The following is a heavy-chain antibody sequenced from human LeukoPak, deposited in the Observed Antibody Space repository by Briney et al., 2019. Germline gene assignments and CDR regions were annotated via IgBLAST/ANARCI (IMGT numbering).Heavy chain of an antibody. V-gene: IGHV4-4*07. Sequence: SETLSLTCTVSGGSISSYYWSWIRQPAGKGLEWIGRIYTSGSTNYNPSLKSRVTMSVDTSKNQFSLKLSSVTAADTAVYYCASMGPRLRPYYFDYWGQGTLVTVSS. CDR1: GGSISSYY. D-gene: IGHD3-10*01. CDR3: ASMGPRLRPYYFDY. CDR2: IYTSGST. J-gene: IGHJ4*02.